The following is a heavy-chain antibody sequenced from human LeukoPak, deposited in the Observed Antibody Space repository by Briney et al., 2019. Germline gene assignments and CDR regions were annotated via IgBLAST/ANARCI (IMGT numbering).Heavy chain of an antibody. Sequence: ASVKVSCKASVYTFTGYYMHWVRQAPGQGLEWMGWINPNSGGTNYAQKFQGRVTMTRDTSISTAYMELSRLRSDDTAVYYCARESVTGEDLLGDYWGQGTLVTVSS. CDR1: VYTFTGYY. V-gene: IGHV1-2*02. CDR3: ARESVTGEDLLGDY. D-gene: IGHD2-21*02. CDR2: INPNSGGT. J-gene: IGHJ4*02.